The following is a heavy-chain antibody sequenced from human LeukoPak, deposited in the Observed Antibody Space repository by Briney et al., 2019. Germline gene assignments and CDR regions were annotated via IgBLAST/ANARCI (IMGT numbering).Heavy chain of an antibody. J-gene: IGHJ4*02. D-gene: IGHD1-26*01. CDR3: AKGSEGAINDY. CDR1: GFSFSTYI. Sequence: GGSLRLSCATSGFSFSTYIMNLVRQAPGKGLEWVSSISSGNTYIYYADSVKGRFTISRDNAKSSLYLQMNSLRAEDTAVYYCAKGSEGAINDYWGQGTLVTVSS. CDR2: ISSGNTYI. V-gene: IGHV3-21*01.